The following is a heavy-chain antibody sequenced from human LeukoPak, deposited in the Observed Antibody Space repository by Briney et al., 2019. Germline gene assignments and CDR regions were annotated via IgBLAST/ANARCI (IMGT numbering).Heavy chain of an antibody. CDR3: ALSPHYGSGSYYY. CDR1: GGSFSGYY. V-gene: IGHV4-34*01. CDR2: INHSGST. Sequence: PSETLSLTCAVYGGSFSGYYWSWIRQPPGKGLEWIGEINHSGSTNYNPSLKSRVTISVDTSKNQFSLKLSSVTAADTAVYYCALSPHYGSGSYYYWGQGTLVTVSS. D-gene: IGHD3-10*01. J-gene: IGHJ4*02.